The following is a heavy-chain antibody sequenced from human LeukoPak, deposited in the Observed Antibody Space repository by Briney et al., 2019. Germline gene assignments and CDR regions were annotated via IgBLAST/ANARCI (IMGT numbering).Heavy chain of an antibody. CDR2: IYYSGST. CDR3: ARARFGEFDTIFDY. V-gene: IGHV4-59*01. D-gene: IGHD3-10*02. Sequence: PSETLSLTCTVSGGSISSYYWSWIRQPPGKGLEWIGYIYYSGSTNYNPSLKSRVTISVDTSKNQFSLKLSSVTAADTAVYYCARARFGEFDTIFDYWGQGTLVTVSS. J-gene: IGHJ4*02. CDR1: GGSISSYY.